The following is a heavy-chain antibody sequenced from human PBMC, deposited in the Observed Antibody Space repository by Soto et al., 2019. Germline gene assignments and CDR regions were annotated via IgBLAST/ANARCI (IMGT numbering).Heavy chain of an antibody. V-gene: IGHV1-46*03. CDR2: INCRAGST. CDR1: GYTFTSYF. D-gene: IGHD3-22*01. J-gene: IGHJ4*02. CDR3: ARDEYYYDGSGYYLVY. Sequence: GASVKVSCKASGYTFTSYFLHWVRQAPGQGLEWMGVINCRAGSTTYAHKFQGRVTMTRDTPTSTVYMELSSLRSDDTAVYYCARDEYYYDGSGYYLVYWGQGTLVTVSS.